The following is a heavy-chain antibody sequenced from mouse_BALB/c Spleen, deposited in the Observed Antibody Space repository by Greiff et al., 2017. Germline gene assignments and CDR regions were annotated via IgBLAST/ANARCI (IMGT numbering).Heavy chain of an antibody. CDR1: GFTFSDYY. D-gene: IGHD2-10*02. J-gene: IGHJ3*01. V-gene: IGHV5-4*02. CDR2: ISDGGSYT. CDR3: ARAYGNLKWFAY. Sequence: EVKLVESGGGLVKPGGSLKLSCAASGFTFSDYYMYWVRQTPEKRLEWVATISDGGSYTYYPDSVKGRFTISRDNAKNNLYLQMSSLKSEDTAMYYCARAYGNLKWFAYWGQGTLVTVSA.